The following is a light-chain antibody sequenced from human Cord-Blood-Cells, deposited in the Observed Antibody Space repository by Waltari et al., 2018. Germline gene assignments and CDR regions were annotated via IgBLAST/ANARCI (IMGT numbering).Light chain of an antibody. J-gene: IGKJ1*01. CDR1: QSVSSY. CDR3: QQRSNWPPWT. Sequence: EIVLTQSPATLSLSPGERATLSCRASQSVSSYLAWYQQKPGQAPRLLIYDASSRATVIPARFSGSGSGTDFTLTISSLEPEDFAVYYCQQRSNWPPWTFGQGTKVEIK. CDR2: DAS. V-gene: IGKV3-11*01.